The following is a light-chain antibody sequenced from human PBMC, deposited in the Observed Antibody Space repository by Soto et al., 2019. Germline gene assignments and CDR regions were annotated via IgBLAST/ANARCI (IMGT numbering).Light chain of an antibody. CDR1: SSDVGGYNY. J-gene: IGLJ1*01. CDR3: SSFAGTIFYV. CDR2: EVT. Sequence: QSVLTQPPSASGSPGQSVTISCTGTSSDVGGYNYVSWYQQYPGKAPKLMIYEVTKRPSGVPDRFSGSKSGNTASLTVSGLQAEDEADYFCSSFAGTIFYVFGTGTKVTVL. V-gene: IGLV2-8*01.